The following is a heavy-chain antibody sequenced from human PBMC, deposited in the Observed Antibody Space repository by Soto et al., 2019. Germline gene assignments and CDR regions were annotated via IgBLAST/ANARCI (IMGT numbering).Heavy chain of an antibody. CDR1: GGSVSNSNYY. V-gene: IGHV4-39*01. Sequence: TLSLTCTVSGGSVSNSNYYWGWIRQSPGKGLEWIGSVYYRGRSYSKSSVKSRVTISVDTSKNQFSLNLNSVTASDTAVYYCVSQRTSVLTQAYFDYWGPGALVTVYS. J-gene: IGHJ4*02. CDR2: VYYRGRS. CDR3: VSQRTSVLTQAYFDY. D-gene: IGHD2-8*01.